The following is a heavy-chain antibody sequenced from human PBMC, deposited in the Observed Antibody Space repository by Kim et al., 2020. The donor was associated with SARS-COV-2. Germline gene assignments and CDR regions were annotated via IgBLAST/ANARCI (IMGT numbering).Heavy chain of an antibody. CDR2: IWYDGSNK. V-gene: IGHV3-33*01. D-gene: IGHD1-1*01. CDR1: GFTFSSYG. Sequence: GGSLRLSCAASGFTFSSYGMHWVRQAPGKGLEWVAVIWYDGSNKYYADSVKGRFTISRDNSKNTLYLQMNSLRAEDTAVYYCAREGADWTPDYWGQGTLVTVSS. CDR3: AREGADWTPDY. J-gene: IGHJ4*02.